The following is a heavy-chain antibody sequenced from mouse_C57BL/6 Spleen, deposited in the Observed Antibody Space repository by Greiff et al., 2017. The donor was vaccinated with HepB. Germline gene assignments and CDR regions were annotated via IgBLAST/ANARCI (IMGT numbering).Heavy chain of an antibody. CDR2: IDPSDSYT. CDR1: GYTFTSYW. D-gene: IGHD2-2*01. V-gene: IGHV1-59*01. CDR3: ARSGAMVTTDYAMDY. Sequence: QVQLQQSGAELVRPGTSVKLSCKASGYTFTSYWMHWVKQRPGQGLEWIGVIDPSDSYTNYNQKFKGKATLTVDTSSSTAYMQLSSLTSEDSAVYYCARSGAMVTTDYAMDYWGQGTSVTVSS. J-gene: IGHJ4*01.